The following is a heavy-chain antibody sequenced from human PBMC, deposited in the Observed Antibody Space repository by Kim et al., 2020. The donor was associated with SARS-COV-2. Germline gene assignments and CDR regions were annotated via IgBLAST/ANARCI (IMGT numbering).Heavy chain of an antibody. Sequence: ISYDGSNTYYADSVKGRFTISRDNSKNTLYMQMNSLRAEDTAVYYCAKERYDILPGYLDYWCQGPLVTVS. V-gene: IGHV3-30*18. J-gene: IGHJ4*02. CDR3: AKERYDILPGYLDY. D-gene: IGHD3-9*01. CDR2: ISYDGSNT.